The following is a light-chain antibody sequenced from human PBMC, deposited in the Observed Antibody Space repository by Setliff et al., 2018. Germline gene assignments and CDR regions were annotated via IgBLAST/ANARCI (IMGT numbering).Light chain of an antibody. V-gene: IGLV2-14*01. CDR1: RSDVGGYNY. Sequence: QSALTQPASVSGSPGQSITISCTGTRSDVGGYNYVSWYQQHPGKAPKLMIYEVSNRPSGVSNRFSGSKSGNTASLTIPGLQADDEADYYCTSFTSGFTYVFGSGTKSPS. CDR2: EVS. CDR3: TSFTSGFTYV. J-gene: IGLJ1*01.